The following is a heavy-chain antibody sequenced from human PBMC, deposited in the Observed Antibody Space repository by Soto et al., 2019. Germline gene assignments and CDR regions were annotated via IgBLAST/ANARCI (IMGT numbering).Heavy chain of an antibody. Sequence: GGSLRLSCAASGFTFSSYAMHWVRQAPGKGLEWVAVISYDGSNKYYADSVKGRFTISRDNSKNTLYLQMNSLRAEDTAVYYCARASKPVAGPKYYYYGMDVWGQGXTVTVYS. D-gene: IGHD6-19*01. V-gene: IGHV3-30-3*01. CDR3: ARASKPVAGPKYYYYGMDV. J-gene: IGHJ6*02. CDR1: GFTFSSYA. CDR2: ISYDGSNK.